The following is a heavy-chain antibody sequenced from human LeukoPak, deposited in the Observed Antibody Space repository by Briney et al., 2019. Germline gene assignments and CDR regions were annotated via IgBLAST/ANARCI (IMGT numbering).Heavy chain of an antibody. D-gene: IGHD2-15*01. CDR2: IYYSGST. J-gene: IGHJ4*03. CDR1: GGSISSSSYY. Sequence: SETLSLTCTVSGGSISSSSYYWGWIRQPPGKGLEWIGSIYYSGSTYYNPSLKSRVTISVDTSKNQFSLKLSSVTAADTAVYYCARVSSGGCSGGSCIGTFDYWGQGTMVTVSS. CDR3: ARVSSGGCSGGSCIGTFDY. V-gene: IGHV4-39*01.